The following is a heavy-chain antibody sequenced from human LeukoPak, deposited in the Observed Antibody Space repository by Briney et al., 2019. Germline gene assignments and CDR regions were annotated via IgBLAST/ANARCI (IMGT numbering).Heavy chain of an antibody. V-gene: IGHV4-4*07. Sequence: SETLSLTCSVSGGPISNYHWSWIRQPAGKGLEWIGRIYTSGSTNYNPSLKSRVTISVDTSKNQFSLKLSSVTAADTAVYYCARESSSSLFSPKEDRFDPRGQGTLVTVSS. CDR3: ARESSSSLFSPKEDRFDP. CDR2: IYTSGST. CDR1: GGPISNYH. J-gene: IGHJ5*02. D-gene: IGHD6-6*01.